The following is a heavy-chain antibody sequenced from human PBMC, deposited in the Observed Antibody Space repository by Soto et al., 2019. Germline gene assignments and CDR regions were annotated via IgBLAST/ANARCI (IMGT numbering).Heavy chain of an antibody. CDR2: IYYSGST. V-gene: IGHV4-30-4*01. D-gene: IGHD3-3*01. J-gene: IGHJ5*02. Sequence: KPSETLSLTCTVSGGSISSGDYYWSWIRQPPGKGLEWIGYIYYSGSTYYNPSLKSRVTISVDTSKNQFSLKLSSVTAADTAVYYCARASLEDFWSGQGWFDPWGQGTLVTAPQ. CDR3: ARASLEDFWSGQGWFDP. CDR1: GGSISSGDYY.